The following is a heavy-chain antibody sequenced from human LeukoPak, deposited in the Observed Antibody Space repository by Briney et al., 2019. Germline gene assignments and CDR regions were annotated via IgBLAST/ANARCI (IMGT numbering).Heavy chain of an antibody. CDR3: VRVSAFYSTPLPDDAFDI. CDR1: GGSISSNNYY. V-gene: IGHV4-39*07. D-gene: IGHD2/OR15-2a*01. J-gene: IGHJ3*02. Sequence: SETLSLTCTVSGGSISSNNYYWGWIRQPPGKGLEWIGSIYYSGSTYYNPSLKSRVTISVDTSKNQFSLKLSSVTAADTAVYFCVRVSAFYSTPLPDDAFDIWGQGTMVTVSS. CDR2: IYYSGST.